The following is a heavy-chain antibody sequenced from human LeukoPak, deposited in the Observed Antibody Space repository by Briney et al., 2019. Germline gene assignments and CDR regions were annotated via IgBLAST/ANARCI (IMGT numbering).Heavy chain of an antibody. J-gene: IGHJ4*02. CDR2: IYYSGST. CDR1: GGSISSYY. Sequence: PSETLSLTCTVSGGSISSYYWSWIRQPPGKGLEWIGYIYYSGSTNYNPSLKSQVTISVDTSKNQFSLKLSSVTAADTAVYYCARVGPAGATQPFDYWGQGTLVTVSS. CDR3: ARVGPAGATQPFDY. V-gene: IGHV4-59*01. D-gene: IGHD1-26*01.